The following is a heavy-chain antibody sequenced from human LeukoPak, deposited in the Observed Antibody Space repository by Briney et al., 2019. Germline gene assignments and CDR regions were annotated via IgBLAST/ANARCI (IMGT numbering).Heavy chain of an antibody. CDR3: ARDYGGSSPFDY. V-gene: IGHV3-7*01. CDR1: GFTFSNYW. CDR2: IKQDGSEK. J-gene: IGHJ4*02. Sequence: GGSLRLSCAASGFTFSNYWMSWVRQAPGKGLEWVANIKQDGSEKYYVDSVKGRFTISRDNAKNSLYLQMNSLRAEDTAVYYYARDYGGSSPFDYWGQGTLVTVSS. D-gene: IGHD4-23*01.